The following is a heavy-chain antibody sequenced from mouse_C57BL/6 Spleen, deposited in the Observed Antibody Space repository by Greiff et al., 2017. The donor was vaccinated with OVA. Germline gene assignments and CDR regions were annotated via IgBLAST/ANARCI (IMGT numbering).Heavy chain of an antibody. CDR1: GFTFSDYG. CDR2: ISSGSSTI. Sequence: EVQLVESGGGLVKPGGSLKLSCAASGFTFSDYGMHWVRQAPEKGLEWVAYISSGSSTIYYADTVKGRVTIARDNAKNTLFLQMTSLRSEDTAMYYCARGYYSNYDGFDYWGQGTTLTVSS. J-gene: IGHJ2*01. V-gene: IGHV5-17*01. D-gene: IGHD2-5*01. CDR3: ARGYYSNYDGFDY.